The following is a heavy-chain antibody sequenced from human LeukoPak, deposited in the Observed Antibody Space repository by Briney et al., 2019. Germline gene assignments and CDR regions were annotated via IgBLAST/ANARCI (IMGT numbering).Heavy chain of an antibody. CDR2: ISDAGSNK. CDR1: GFTFSSYG. J-gene: IGHJ4*02. V-gene: IGHV3-30*18. D-gene: IGHD3-22*01. CDR3: AKDPAQYYYDSSGYCDY. Sequence: GGSLRLSCAASGFTFSSYGMHWVRQAPGKGLEWVAVISDAGSNKYYADSVKGRFTISRDNSKNTLYLQMNSLRAEDTAVYYCAKDPAQYYYDSSGYCDYWGQGTLVTVSS.